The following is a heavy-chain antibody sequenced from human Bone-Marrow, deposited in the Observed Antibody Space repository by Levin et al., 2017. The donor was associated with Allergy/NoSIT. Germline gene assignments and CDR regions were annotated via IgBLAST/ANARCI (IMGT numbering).Heavy chain of an antibody. V-gene: IGHV3-66*01. J-gene: IGHJ4*02. Sequence: GGSLRLSCAASGFTVSNNYMSWVRQAPGKGLEWVSVFYSGGSTYYADSVKGRFTISRDNSKSTLYLQMNSLRAEDTAVYYCAGGGYSYAQLAYWGQGTLVTVSS. CDR3: AGGGYSYAQLAY. CDR2: FYSGGST. CDR1: GFTVSNNY. D-gene: IGHD5-18*01.